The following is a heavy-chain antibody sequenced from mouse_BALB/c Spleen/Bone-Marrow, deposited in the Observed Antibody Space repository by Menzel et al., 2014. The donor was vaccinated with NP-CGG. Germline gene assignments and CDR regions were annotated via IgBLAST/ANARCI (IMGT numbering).Heavy chain of an antibody. J-gene: IGHJ4*01. CDR1: GFTFSSFG. V-gene: IGHV5-17*02. CDR3: ARSPYDYAAMDY. D-gene: IGHD2-4*01. Sequence: EVMLVESGGGLVQPGGSRKLSCAASGFTFSSFGMHWVRQAPEKGLEWVAYISSGSSTIYYADTVKGRFTISRDNPKNTLFLQMTSLRSEDTAMYYCARSPYDYAAMDYWGQGTSVTVSS. CDR2: ISSGSSTI.